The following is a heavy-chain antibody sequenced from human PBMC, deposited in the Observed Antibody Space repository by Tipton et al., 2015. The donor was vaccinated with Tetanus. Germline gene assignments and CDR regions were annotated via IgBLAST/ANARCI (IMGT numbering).Heavy chain of an antibody. CDR1: GFTFTRYA. V-gene: IGHV3-30-3*01. CDR2: ITFDGNTK. J-gene: IGHJ4*02. D-gene: IGHD3-16*01. CDR3: AREDGGPTLDYFDS. Sequence: SLRLSCAASGFTFTRYAMHWLRQAPGKGLEWVAVITFDGNTKYYAEPVKGRFTLSRDNSQNKLFLQMNSLKLEDTALYYCAREDGGPTLDYFDSWGQGTLVTVSS.